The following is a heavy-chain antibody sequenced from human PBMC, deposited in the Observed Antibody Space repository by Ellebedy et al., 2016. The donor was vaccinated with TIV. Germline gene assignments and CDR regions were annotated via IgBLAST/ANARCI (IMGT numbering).Heavy chain of an antibody. CDR1: GGSISSGGYY. V-gene: IGHV4-61*08. CDR3: ARDYTIFGVVSHYYYGMDV. Sequence: SETLSLTXTVSGGSISSGGYYWSWIRQHPGKGLEWIGYIYYSGSTNYNPSLKSRVTISVDTSKNQFSLRLSSVTAADTAVYYCARDYTIFGVVSHYYYGMDVWGQGTTVTVSS. J-gene: IGHJ6*02. D-gene: IGHD3-3*01. CDR2: IYYSGST.